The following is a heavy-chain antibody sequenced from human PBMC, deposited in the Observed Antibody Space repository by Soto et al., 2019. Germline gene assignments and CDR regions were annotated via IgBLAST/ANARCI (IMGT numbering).Heavy chain of an antibody. D-gene: IGHD6-13*01. Sequence: PSETLSLTCIVSTGSISGYFWSWIRQPPGKGLEWIAFIYDSGSTNYNPSLKSRVSTSVDTSKNQFPLKLSSVTAADTAVYYCARGWSSSWPYWGQGTPVTVSS. CDR1: TGSISGYF. CDR3: ARGWSSSWPY. V-gene: IGHV4-59*01. J-gene: IGHJ4*02. CDR2: IYDSGST.